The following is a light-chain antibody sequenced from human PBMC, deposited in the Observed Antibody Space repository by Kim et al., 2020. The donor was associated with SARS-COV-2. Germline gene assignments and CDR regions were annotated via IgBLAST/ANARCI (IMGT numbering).Light chain of an antibody. CDR2: WAS. CDR1: QSILQSSNNSNH. J-gene: IGKJ1*01. CDR3: QQFYSVPT. V-gene: IGKV4-1*01. Sequence: RSTINCTSSQSILQSSNNSNHLAWYQQKPGQPVKLLIIWASVRAAGVPDRFSGGGSGTDFTLTISSLQDEEVAVYHCQQFYSVPTFGQGTKVDIK.